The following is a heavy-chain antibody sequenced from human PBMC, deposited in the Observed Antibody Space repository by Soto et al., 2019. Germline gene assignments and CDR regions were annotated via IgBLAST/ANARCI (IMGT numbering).Heavy chain of an antibody. CDR1: GYTFTSYY. J-gene: IGHJ6*02. D-gene: IGHD3-3*01. V-gene: IGHV1-46*01. CDR2: INPSGGST. Sequence: ASVKVSCKASGYTFTSYYMHWVRQAPGQGLEWMGIINPSGGSTSYAQKFQGRVTMTRDTSTSTVYMELGSLRSEDTAVYYCARDTLDTIFGVNPYYYYYGMDVWGQGTTVTVSS. CDR3: ARDTLDTIFGVNPYYYYYGMDV.